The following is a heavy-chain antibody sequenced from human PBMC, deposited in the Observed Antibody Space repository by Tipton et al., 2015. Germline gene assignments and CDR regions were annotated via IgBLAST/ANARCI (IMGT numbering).Heavy chain of an antibody. CDR3: ARQAPIAVAASNWFDP. CDR1: GGSISSHY. J-gene: IGHJ5*02. D-gene: IGHD6-19*01. V-gene: IGHV4-59*08. CDR2: IYHSGST. Sequence: TLSPTCTVSGGSISSHYWSWIRQPPGKGLEWIGYIYHSGSTNYNPSLKSRVTISVDTSKNQFSLKLSSVTAADTAVYYCARQAPIAVAASNWFDPWGQGTLVTVSS.